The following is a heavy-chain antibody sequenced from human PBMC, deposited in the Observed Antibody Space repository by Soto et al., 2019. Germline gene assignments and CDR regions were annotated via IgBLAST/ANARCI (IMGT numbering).Heavy chain of an antibody. D-gene: IGHD2-21*01. CDR1: GGSIAYNSYY. V-gene: IGHV4-39*02. CDR2: IFYTGTT. J-gene: IGHJ4*02. CDR3: ARLVVVAPVANV. Sequence: QLQESGPGLVKPSETLSLTSSVSGGSIAYNSYYWGWIRQPPGKGLEWVGGIFYTGTTYYSPSLKDRVSISADTSKNSFSLNLTSVTAADTAVYFCARLVVVAPVANVWGQGALVTVSS.